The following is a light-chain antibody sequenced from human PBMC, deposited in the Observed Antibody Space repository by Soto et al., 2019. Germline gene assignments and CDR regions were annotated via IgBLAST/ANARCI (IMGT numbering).Light chain of an antibody. J-gene: IGLJ2*01. V-gene: IGLV1-40*01. Sequence: QSVLTQPHSVYGAPGQRVTISCTGNSSNIGAGFDVHWYQQLPGTAPKLLIYDNSNRPSGVPDRFSGSKSGTSASLAITGLQAEDGTDYYCQSYDSRLSAVVFGGGTKLTVL. CDR1: SSNIGAGFD. CDR2: DNS. CDR3: QSYDSRLSAVV.